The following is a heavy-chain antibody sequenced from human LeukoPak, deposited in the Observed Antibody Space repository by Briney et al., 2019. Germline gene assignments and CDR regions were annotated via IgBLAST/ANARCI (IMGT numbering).Heavy chain of an antibody. J-gene: IGHJ4*02. CDR1: GGSISTYY. D-gene: IGHD5-24*01. V-gene: IGHV4-59*12. CDR2: IHYSGTT. CDR3: ARDEGRDGYNSGIFDC. Sequence: SETLSLTCTVSGGSISTYYWNWIRQSPGKGLQWIGYIHYSGTTYYNPSLRNRLAISIHTSRNQFYLKLNSVTDADTAVYYCARDEGRDGYNSGIFDCWGQGTLVTVSS.